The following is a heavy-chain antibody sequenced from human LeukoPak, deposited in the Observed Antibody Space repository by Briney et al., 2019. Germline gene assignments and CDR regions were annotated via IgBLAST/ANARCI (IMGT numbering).Heavy chain of an antibody. D-gene: IGHD6-19*01. Sequence: SETLSLTCAVSGYSISSGYYWGWIRPPPGKGLEWIGSIYHSGSTYYNPSLKSRVTISVDASKHQFSLKLSSVPAADTAVYYCARDGSSGWYADYWGQGTLVTVSS. V-gene: IGHV4-38-2*02. CDR3: ARDGSSGWYADY. CDR1: GYSISSGYY. J-gene: IGHJ4*02. CDR2: IYHSGST.